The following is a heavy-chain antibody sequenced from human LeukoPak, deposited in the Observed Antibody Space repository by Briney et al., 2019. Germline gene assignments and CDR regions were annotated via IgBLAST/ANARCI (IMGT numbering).Heavy chain of an antibody. J-gene: IGHJ4*02. CDR2: ISGSDGST. Sequence: GGSLRLSCAASGFTFSSYAMSWVRQAPGQGLELVSAISGSDGSTYYADSVKGRFTISRDNSKNTLYLQMNSLRAEDTAVYYCARVSYYYDSSGYYYFDCWGQGTLVTVSS. CDR3: ARVSYYYDSSGYYYFDC. D-gene: IGHD3-22*01. V-gene: IGHV3-23*01. CDR1: GFTFSSYA.